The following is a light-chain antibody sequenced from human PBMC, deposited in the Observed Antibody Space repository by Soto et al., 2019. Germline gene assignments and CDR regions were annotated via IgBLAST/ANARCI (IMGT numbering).Light chain of an antibody. Sequence: ESVLTQSPGALSLSPGERATLSCRTSHDISSSYLAWYQQKRGQAPRLLMYGASTRATGIPDRFSGSGSGTDFTLTSSRLEPEDFAVYYCQHYGGSVLTFGGGTKVEIK. V-gene: IGKV3-20*01. CDR1: HDISSSY. CDR2: GAS. J-gene: IGKJ4*01. CDR3: QHYGGSVLT.